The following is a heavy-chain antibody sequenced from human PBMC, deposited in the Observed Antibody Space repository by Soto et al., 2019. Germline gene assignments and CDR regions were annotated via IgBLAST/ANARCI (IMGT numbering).Heavy chain of an antibody. CDR3: ARLGLGSASWYVDY. Sequence: QVQLVESGGGVVQPGRSLRLSCAGSGFTFRNYGMHWVRQAPGKGLEWVAVIWYDGSKKYYVDSVKGRFTISRDNSKNTLYLEMNSLRGEDTALYYCARLGLGSASWYVDYWGQGTLVTVSS. J-gene: IGHJ4*02. CDR2: IWYDGSKK. D-gene: IGHD2-2*01. V-gene: IGHV3-33*01. CDR1: GFTFRNYG.